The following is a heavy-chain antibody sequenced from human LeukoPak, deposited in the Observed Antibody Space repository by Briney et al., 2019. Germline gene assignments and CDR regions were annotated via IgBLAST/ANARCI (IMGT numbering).Heavy chain of an antibody. Sequence: PSETLSLTCAVYGGSFSGYYWSWIRQPPGKGLEWIGEINHSGSTNYNPSLTSRVTISVDTSKNQFSLTLSSVTAADTAVYYCARLYAATYYYDSSGYYRSYNWFDPWGQGTLVTVSS. J-gene: IGHJ5*02. CDR2: INHSGST. CDR1: GGSFSGYY. V-gene: IGHV4-34*01. CDR3: ARLYAATYYYDSSGYYRSYNWFDP. D-gene: IGHD3-22*01.